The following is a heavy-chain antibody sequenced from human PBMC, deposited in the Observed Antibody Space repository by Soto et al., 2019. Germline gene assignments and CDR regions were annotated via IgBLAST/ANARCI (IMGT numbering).Heavy chain of an antibody. D-gene: IGHD2-8*01. CDR3: ARGDSTDCSNGVCSFFYNHDMDV. J-gene: IGHJ6*02. Sequence: ASVKVSCKASGYSFTDYHIHWVRQAPGQGLEWLGRINPKSGGTSTAQKFQGWVTMTTDTSISTASMELTRLTTDDTAIYYCARGDSTDCSNGVCSFFYNHDMDVWGQGATVTVS. CDR1: GYSFTDYH. CDR2: INPKSGGT. V-gene: IGHV1-2*04.